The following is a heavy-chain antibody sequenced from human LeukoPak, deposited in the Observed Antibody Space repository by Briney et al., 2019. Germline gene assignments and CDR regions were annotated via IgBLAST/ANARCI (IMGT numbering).Heavy chain of an antibody. CDR2: ISWNSGSI. Sequence: GGSLRLSCAASGFTFDDYAMHWVRQAPGKGLEWVSGISWNSGSIGYADSVKGRFTISRDNAKNSLYLQMSSLRAEDMALYYCAKASGSGWFGTLDYWGQGTLVTVSS. V-gene: IGHV3-9*03. CDR3: AKASGSGWFGTLDY. D-gene: IGHD6-19*01. J-gene: IGHJ4*02. CDR1: GFTFDDYA.